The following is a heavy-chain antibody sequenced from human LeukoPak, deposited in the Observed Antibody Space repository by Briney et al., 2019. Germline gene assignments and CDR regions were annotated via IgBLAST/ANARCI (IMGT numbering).Heavy chain of an antibody. CDR2: ISSSGSTI. CDR3: ATKRGIVVVPAFDI. D-gene: IGHD2-15*01. CDR1: GFIFEEHG. J-gene: IGHJ3*02. V-gene: IGHV3-48*03. Sequence: GVLRLSCAASGFIFEEHGMNWVRQAPGKGLEWVSYISSSGSTIYYADSVKGRFTISRDNAKNSLYLQMNSLRAEDTAVYYCATKRGIVVVPAFDIWGQGTMVTVSS.